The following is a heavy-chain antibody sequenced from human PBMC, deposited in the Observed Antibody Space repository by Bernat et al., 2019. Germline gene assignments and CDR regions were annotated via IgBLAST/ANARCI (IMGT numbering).Heavy chain of an antibody. D-gene: IGHD3-16*01. CDR1: VYTFTVYY. Sequence: QVQLVQSGAEVTKPGASVKVSCMASVYTFTVYYMHWMRQALGQGLEWMGCINPNSGGTNYAQKFQGWVTMSSEASISTDYMGLSRLRSDDTAVYYCARAAQAITFGGDEAFDIWGQGTMVTVSS. CDR2: INPNSGGT. CDR3: ARAAQAITFGGDEAFDI. V-gene: IGHV1-2*04. J-gene: IGHJ3*02.